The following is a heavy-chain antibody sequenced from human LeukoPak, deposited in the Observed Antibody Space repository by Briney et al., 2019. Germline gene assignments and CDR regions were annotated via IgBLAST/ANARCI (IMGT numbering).Heavy chain of an antibody. Sequence: PSETLSLTCIVSGGSISSHYWSWIRQPPGKGLEWIGYIYYSGSTNYNPSLKSRVTISVDTSKNQFSLKLSSVTAADTAVYYCARGVPIFGAALYWFDPWGQGTLVTVSS. D-gene: IGHD3-3*01. CDR1: GGSISSHY. J-gene: IGHJ5*02. CDR2: IYYSGST. CDR3: ARGVPIFGAALYWFDP. V-gene: IGHV4-59*11.